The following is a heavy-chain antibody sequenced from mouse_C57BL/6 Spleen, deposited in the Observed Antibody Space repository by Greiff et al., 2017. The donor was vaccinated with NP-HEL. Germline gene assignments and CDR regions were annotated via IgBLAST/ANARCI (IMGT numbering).Heavy chain of an antibody. CDR1: GFNIKDDY. V-gene: IGHV14-4*01. J-gene: IGHJ1*03. CDR2: IDPENGDT. Sequence: EVQLQQSGAELVRPGASVKLSCTASGFNIKDDYMHWVKQRPEQGLEWIGWIDPENGDTEYASKFQGKATITADTSSNTAYLQLSSLTSEDTAVYYCTPYYGSSYWYFDVWGTGTTVTVSS. D-gene: IGHD1-1*01. CDR3: TPYYGSSYWYFDV.